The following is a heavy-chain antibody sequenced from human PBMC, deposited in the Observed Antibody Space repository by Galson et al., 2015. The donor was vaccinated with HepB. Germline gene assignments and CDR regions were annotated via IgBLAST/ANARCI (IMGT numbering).Heavy chain of an antibody. D-gene: IGHD3-22*01. CDR1: GYTFTSYY. Sequence: SVKVSCKASGYTFTSYYMHWVRQAPGQGLEWMGIINPSGGSTSYAQKFQGRVTMTRDTSTSTVYMELSSLRSEDTAVYYCARDKDLMIVVAQGPRPGDYWGQGTLVTVSS. J-gene: IGHJ4*02. V-gene: IGHV1-46*03. CDR2: INPSGGST. CDR3: ARDKDLMIVVAQGPRPGDY.